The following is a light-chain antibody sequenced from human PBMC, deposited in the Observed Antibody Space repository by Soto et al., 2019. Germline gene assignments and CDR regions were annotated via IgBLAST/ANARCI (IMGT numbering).Light chain of an antibody. CDR3: AAWDDSLSGYV. CDR2: SNN. J-gene: IGLJ1*01. Sequence: QAVVTQPPSASGTPGQRVSISCSGGSSNIGRNYVFWYQQFPGTAPKLLIYSNNKRPSGVPDRFSGSTSGTSASLAIRGLRSEDEADYYCAAWDDSLSGYVFGPGTKLTVL. CDR1: SSNIGRNY. V-gene: IGLV1-47*02.